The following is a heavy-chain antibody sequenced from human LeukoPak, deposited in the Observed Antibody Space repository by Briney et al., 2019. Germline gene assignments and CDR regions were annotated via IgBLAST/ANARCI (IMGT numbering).Heavy chain of an antibody. V-gene: IGHV3-74*01. J-gene: IGHJ4*02. CDR2: INRDETST. CDR1: GFTFSSYW. D-gene: IGHD4-11*01. Sequence: PGGSLRLSRVASGFTFSSYWMHWVRQAPGKGLVWVSRINRDETSTTYADSVKGRFTISRDNAKNTLYLHMNSLRAEDTAVYYCARERNSAGSHLDYWGQGTLVTVSS. CDR3: ARERNSAGSHLDY.